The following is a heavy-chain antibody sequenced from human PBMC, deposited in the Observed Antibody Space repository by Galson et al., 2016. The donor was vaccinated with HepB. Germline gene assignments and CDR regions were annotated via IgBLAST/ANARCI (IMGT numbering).Heavy chain of an antibody. V-gene: IGHV4-59*01. CDR3: ARHLEVHDLYYFDH. CDR1: GASISTNY. CDR2: ISYSGPT. J-gene: IGHJ4*02. D-gene: IGHD1-7*01. Sequence: SETLSLTCAVSGASISTNYWTWIRQTPGKGLECIGYISYSGPTNYNPSLKSRVTISIDTSKNQFSLNLRSVTAADTALYYCARHLEVHDLYYFDHWGQGVLVTVSS.